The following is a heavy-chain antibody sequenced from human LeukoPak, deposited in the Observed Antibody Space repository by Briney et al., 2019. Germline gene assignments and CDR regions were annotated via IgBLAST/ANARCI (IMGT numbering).Heavy chain of an antibody. Sequence: GGSLRLSCSASGFTFSNQNMNWVRQAPGKGLEWLSYISGSGSDIYYADSVKGRFTISRDNAKNSLFLQMNSLRGEDTAMYYCARGHGSSWFYSWGPGTLVTVSS. V-gene: IGHV3-21*05. J-gene: IGHJ5*01. CDR3: ARGHGSSWFYS. CDR2: ISGSGSDI. CDR1: GFTFSNQN. D-gene: IGHD6-13*01.